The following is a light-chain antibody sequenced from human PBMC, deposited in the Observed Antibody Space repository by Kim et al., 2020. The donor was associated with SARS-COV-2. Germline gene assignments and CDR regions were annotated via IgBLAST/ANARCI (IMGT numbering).Light chain of an antibody. V-gene: IGKV1-12*01. CDR1: QGIASW. J-gene: IGKJ5*01. CDR2: AAS. CDR3: QQSNNFPIT. Sequence: DVQMTQSPSSVSASVGDRVIITCRASQGIASWLAWYQQKPGKAPRLLVFAASALQDGVPSRFSGSGFGTHFTLTINSLQPEDFATYYRQQSNNFPITFGQGTRLEIK.